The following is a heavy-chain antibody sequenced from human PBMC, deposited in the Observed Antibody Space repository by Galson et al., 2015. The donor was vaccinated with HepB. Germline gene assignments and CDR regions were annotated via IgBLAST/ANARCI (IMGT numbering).Heavy chain of an antibody. V-gene: IGHV4-59*01. CDR2: IYYSGST. D-gene: IGHD6-19*01. CDR3: ARGGISGSGWNKGGFDY. CDR1: GGSISSYY. J-gene: IGHJ4*02. Sequence: SETLSLTCTVSGGSISSYYWSWIRQPPGKGPEWIGYIYYSGSTNYNPSLKSRVTISVDTSKNQFSLKLSSVTAADTAVYYCARGGISGSGWNKGGFDYWGQGTLVTVSS.